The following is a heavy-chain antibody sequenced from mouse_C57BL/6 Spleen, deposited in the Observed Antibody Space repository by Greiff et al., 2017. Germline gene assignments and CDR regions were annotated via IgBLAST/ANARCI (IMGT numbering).Heavy chain of an antibody. J-gene: IGHJ2*01. V-gene: IGHV1-55*01. CDR3: AKRGGYGSSYFDY. D-gene: IGHD1-1*01. Sequence: VQLQQPGAELVKPGASVKMSCKASGYTFTSYWITWVKQGPGQGLEWIGDIYPGSGSTNYNEKFKSKATLTVGTSSSTAYMQLSSLTSEDSAVYYCAKRGGYGSSYFDYWGQGTTLTVSS. CDR2: IYPGSGST. CDR1: GYTFTSYW.